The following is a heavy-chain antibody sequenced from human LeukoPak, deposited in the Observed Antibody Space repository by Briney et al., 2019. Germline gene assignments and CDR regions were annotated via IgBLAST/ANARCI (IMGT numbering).Heavy chain of an antibody. CDR3: ARQSEGSASRWDWFDP. CDR1: GGSISSYY. CDR2: IFYSGST. Sequence: KPSETLSLTCTVSGGSISSYYWSWIRQPPGKGLEWIGYIFYSGSTNFNPSLKSRVTISVDTSKSQFSLRLSSVTAADTAVYYCARQSEGSASRWDWFDPWGQGTLVTVSS. V-gene: IGHV4-59*08. J-gene: IGHJ5*02. D-gene: IGHD3-10*01.